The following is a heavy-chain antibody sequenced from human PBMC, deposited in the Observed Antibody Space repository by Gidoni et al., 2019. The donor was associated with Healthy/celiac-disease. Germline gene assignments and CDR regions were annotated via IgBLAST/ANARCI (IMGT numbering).Heavy chain of an antibody. CDR2: IYYSGSS. Sequence: HVPLHYSSPGLVKPSQTLSLPFTFSVYPISISDYYWRWIRQHPWKGLEWIGYIYYSGSSYFNPSIEGRITLSVDTSKNQFSLKLNSVTAADTAVYYCAKRRRGRGNWFDPWGQGTLVTVSS. J-gene: IGHJ5*02. V-gene: IGHV4-31*03. CDR3: AKRRRGRGNWFDP. CDR1: VYPISISDYY.